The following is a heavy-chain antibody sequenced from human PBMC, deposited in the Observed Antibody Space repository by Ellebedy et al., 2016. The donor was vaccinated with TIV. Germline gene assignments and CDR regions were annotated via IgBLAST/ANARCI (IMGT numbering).Heavy chain of an antibody. Sequence: GESLKISCAASGFTFSSYGMHWVRQAPGKGLEWVAVMWYDASNKYYADSVKGRFTISRDNSKNTLYLQMNSLRAEDTAVYYCARESSWYGNYYGMDVWGQGTTVTVSS. J-gene: IGHJ6*02. CDR2: MWYDASNK. CDR1: GFTFSSYG. D-gene: IGHD2-2*01. CDR3: ARESSWYGNYYGMDV. V-gene: IGHV3-33*01.